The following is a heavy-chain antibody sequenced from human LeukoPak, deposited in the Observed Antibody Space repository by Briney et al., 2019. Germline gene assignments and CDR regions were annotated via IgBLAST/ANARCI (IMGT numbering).Heavy chain of an antibody. Sequence: SETLSLTCTVSGGSISSYYRSWIRQPPGKGLEWIGYIYYSGSTNYNHSLKSRVTISVDTSKNQFSLKLSSVTAADTAVYYCARVHTMGYYFDYWGQGTLVTVSS. D-gene: IGHD3-3*01. CDR2: IYYSGST. J-gene: IGHJ4*02. V-gene: IGHV4-59*01. CDR3: ARVHTMGYYFDY. CDR1: GGSISSYY.